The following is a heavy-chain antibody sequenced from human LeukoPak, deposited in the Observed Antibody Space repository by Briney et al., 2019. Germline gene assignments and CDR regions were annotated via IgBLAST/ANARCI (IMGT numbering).Heavy chain of an antibody. Sequence: GASVKVSCKASGYTFIGYYIHWVRQAPGQGLEWMGWINPNSGGTNYAQKFQDRVTMTRDTSISTAYMELTRLRSDDTAVYYCAKGLYGSGNYYSDFWGQGTLVTVSS. CDR2: INPNSGGT. D-gene: IGHD3-10*01. J-gene: IGHJ4*02. V-gene: IGHV1-2*02. CDR3: AKGLYGSGNYYSDF. CDR1: GYTFIGYY.